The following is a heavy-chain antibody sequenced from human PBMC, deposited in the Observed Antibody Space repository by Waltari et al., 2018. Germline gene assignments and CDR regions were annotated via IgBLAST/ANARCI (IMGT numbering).Heavy chain of an antibody. J-gene: IGHJ3*02. V-gene: IGHV3-23*04. Sequence: EVQLVESGGGLVQPGGSLRLSCAASGFTFSSYAMSWVRQAQGKGLGWVSAISGSGGSTYYAASVNGRFTISRDNSKNTLYLQMNSLRAEDTAVYYCAKDKTWSGYVDAFDIWGQGTMVTVSS. CDR2: ISGSGGST. CDR3: AKDKTWSGYVDAFDI. CDR1: GFTFSSYA. D-gene: IGHD3-3*01.